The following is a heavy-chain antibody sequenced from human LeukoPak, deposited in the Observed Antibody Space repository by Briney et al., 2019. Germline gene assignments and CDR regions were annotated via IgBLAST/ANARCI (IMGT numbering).Heavy chain of an antibody. CDR2: ISSNGGST. CDR1: GFTFSSYA. D-gene: IGHD3-10*01. CDR3: VKGEALWFGELPKTPYFDY. V-gene: IGHV3-64D*06. Sequence: PGGSLRLSCSASGFTFSSYAMHRVRQAPGKGLEYVSAISSNGGSTNYADSVKGRFTISRDNSKNTLYLQMSSLRAEDTAVYYCVKGEALWFGELPKTPYFDYWGQGTLVTVSS. J-gene: IGHJ4*02.